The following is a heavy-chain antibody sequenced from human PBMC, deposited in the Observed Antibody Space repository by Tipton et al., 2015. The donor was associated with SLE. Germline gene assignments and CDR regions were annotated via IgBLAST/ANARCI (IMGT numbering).Heavy chain of an antibody. V-gene: IGHV4-39*07. CDR2: IYYSGST. D-gene: IGHD5-24*01. CDR3: ARDGDGYNGGGLDY. J-gene: IGHJ4*02. CDR1: GGSISSSSYY. Sequence: TLSLTCTVSGGSISSSSYYWGWIRQPPGKGLEWIGSIYYSGSTYYNPSLKNRVTISVDPSKNQFSLKLSSVTAADTAVYYCARDGDGYNGGGLDYWGQGTLVTVSS.